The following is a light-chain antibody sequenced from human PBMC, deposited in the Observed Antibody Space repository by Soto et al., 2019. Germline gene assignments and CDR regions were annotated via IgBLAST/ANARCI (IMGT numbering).Light chain of an antibody. Sequence: QSALTQPPSASGTPGQRVTISCSGSSSNIGSNYVYWYQQLPGTAPKLLIYRNNQRPSGVPDRFSGSKSGTSAPLAISGLRSEDEADYYCAAWDDSLSGDVFGTGTKVTVL. CDR2: RNN. J-gene: IGLJ1*01. CDR3: AAWDDSLSGDV. CDR1: SSNIGSNY. V-gene: IGLV1-47*01.